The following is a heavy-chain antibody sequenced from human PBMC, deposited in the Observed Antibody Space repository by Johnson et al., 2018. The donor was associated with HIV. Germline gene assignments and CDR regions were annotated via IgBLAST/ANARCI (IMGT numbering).Heavy chain of an antibody. CDR3: ARAPYNWNLGLYGAFDM. D-gene: IGHD1-20*01. Sequence: EVQLVESGGGVVQPGRSLRLSCAASGFTFSSYAMHWVRQAPGKGLEWVSYISSSRSTIYYADSVKGLFTISRDNAKNSLYLQMISLRAEDTAVYYCARAPYNWNLGLYGAFDMWGQGTMVTVSS. CDR2: ISSSRSTI. V-gene: IGHV3-48*04. J-gene: IGHJ3*02. CDR1: GFTFSSYA.